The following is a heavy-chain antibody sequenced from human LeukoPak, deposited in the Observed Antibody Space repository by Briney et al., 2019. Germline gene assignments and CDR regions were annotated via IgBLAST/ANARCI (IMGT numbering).Heavy chain of an antibody. V-gene: IGHV3-30*02. Sequence: GSLRLSCAASGLTFRRYGMHWVRQTPGKGLEWVAFIEPDESIRQYADLVKGRFTISRDNSKNMLYLQMNSLTTEDTAMYYCTKNAGRREGWFDPWGQGTLVTVSS. CDR2: IEPDESIR. CDR1: GLTFRRYG. CDR3: TKNAGRREGWFDP. J-gene: IGHJ5*02. D-gene: IGHD1-26*01.